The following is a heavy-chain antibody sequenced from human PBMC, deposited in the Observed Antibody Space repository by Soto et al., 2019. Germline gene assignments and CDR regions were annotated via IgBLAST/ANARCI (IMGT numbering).Heavy chain of an antibody. CDR2: INAGNGNT. V-gene: IGHV1-3*01. J-gene: IGHJ1*01. Sequence: WMGWINAGNGNTKYSQKFQGRVTITRDTSASTAYMELSSLRSEDTAVYYCASDHYCDSGYDQVSFWGQRTLVTVSS. D-gene: IGHD5-12*01. CDR3: ASDHYCDSGYDQVSF.